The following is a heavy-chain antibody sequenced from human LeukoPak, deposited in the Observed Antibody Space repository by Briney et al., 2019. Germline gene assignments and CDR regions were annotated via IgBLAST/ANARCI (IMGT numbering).Heavy chain of an antibody. CDR3: ARLGRLYSSSPGLIDY. CDR1: GVSISSSSYY. J-gene: IGHJ4*02. V-gene: IGHV4-39*01. D-gene: IGHD6-6*01. Sequence: PSETLSLTCTVSGVSISSSSYYWAWIRQPPGKGLEWIGSIYYSGSTYYNPSLKSQVTISVDTSKNQFSLKLSSVTAADTAVYYCARLGRLYSSSPGLIDYWGQGTLVTVSS. CDR2: IYYSGST.